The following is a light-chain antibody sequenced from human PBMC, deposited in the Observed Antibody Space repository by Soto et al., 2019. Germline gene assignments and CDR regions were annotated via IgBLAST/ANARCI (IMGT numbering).Light chain of an antibody. CDR3: QQYNSYSALT. CDR2: DAS. Sequence: AIQLTQSPSSLSASVGDRVTITCRASQGISSALAWYQQKPGKAPKLLIYDASSLESGVPSRFSGSGSGTEFTLTISSLQPDDFATYYCQQYNSYSALTFGGGTKV. V-gene: IGKV1-13*02. J-gene: IGKJ4*01. CDR1: QGISSA.